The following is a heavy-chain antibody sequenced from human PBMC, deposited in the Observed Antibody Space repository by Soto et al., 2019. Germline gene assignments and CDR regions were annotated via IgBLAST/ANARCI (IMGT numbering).Heavy chain of an antibody. Sequence: GGSLRLFCAASGFSFSDYAMSWVRQAPGKGLEWVSVISESGGSTHYADSVRCRFTVSRDNSKNSLSLRMNSLRDEDTAVYFCAKRSPYSSGWYSPIFDYWGQGALVTVSS. J-gene: IGHJ4*02. V-gene: IGHV3-23*01. CDR2: ISESGGST. CDR1: GFSFSDYA. D-gene: IGHD6-13*01. CDR3: AKRSPYSSGWYSPIFDY.